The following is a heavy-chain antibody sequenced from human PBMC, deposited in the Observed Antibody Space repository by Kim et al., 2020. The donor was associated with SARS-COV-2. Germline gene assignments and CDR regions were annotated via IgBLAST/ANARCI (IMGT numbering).Heavy chain of an antibody. CDR3: ARIAVVGWSGPDY. CDR1: GFTVSSNY. CDR2: IYSDGST. Sequence: GGSLRLSCAASGFTVSSNYTSWVRQAPGKGLEWVSVIYSDGSTYHADSVKGRFTISRDNSKNTLYLQMNSLRAEDTAVYYCARIAVVGWSGPDYWGQGTLVTVSS. V-gene: IGHV3-53*01. D-gene: IGHD2-15*01. J-gene: IGHJ4*02.